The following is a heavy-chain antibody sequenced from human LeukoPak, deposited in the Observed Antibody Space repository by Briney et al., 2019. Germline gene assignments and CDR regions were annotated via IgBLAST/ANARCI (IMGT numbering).Heavy chain of an antibody. V-gene: IGHV1-69*05. CDR1: GYTFTGYY. Sequence: ASVKVSCKASGYTFTGYYMHWVRQAPGQGLEWMGGIIPIFGTANYAQKFQGRVTITTDESTSTAYMELSSLRSEDTAVYYCARGGYSSGHYYYYYMDVWGKGTTVTVSS. CDR3: ARGGYSSGHYYYYYMDV. CDR2: IIPIFGTA. J-gene: IGHJ6*03. D-gene: IGHD6-25*01.